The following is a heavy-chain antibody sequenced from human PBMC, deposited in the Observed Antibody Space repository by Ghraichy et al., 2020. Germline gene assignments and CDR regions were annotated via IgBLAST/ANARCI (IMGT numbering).Heavy chain of an antibody. Sequence: RGSLRLSCVGSGFTFSSYSMNWVRVRQSPGKGLEWVSYITSSGRTIFYADSVKGRFTISRDNAQNSLYLQMNSLRDEDTAVYYCARASRVVRFYYYDGMDVWGQGTTVTVSS. CDR3: ARASRVVRFYYYDGMDV. CDR2: ITSSGRTI. J-gene: IGHJ6*02. V-gene: IGHV3-48*02. D-gene: IGHD4-23*01. CDR1: GFTFSSYS.